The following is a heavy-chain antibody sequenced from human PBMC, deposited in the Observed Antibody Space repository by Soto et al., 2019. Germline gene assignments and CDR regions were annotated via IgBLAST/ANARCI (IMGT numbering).Heavy chain of an antibody. CDR3: ARSRGYSGYAPLD. J-gene: IGHJ4*02. D-gene: IGHD5-12*01. Sequence: EVQLLESGGGAVQPGGSRRLSCAASGFMFDIVVMNWVRQAPWKGLEWVSAITTHGATYYADSVKGRFSISRDNSKNTLSLQMISLSAEDTAVYYCARSRGYSGYAPLDWGRGTLVTVSS. CDR1: GFMFDIVV. V-gene: IGHV3-23*01. CDR2: ITTHGAT.